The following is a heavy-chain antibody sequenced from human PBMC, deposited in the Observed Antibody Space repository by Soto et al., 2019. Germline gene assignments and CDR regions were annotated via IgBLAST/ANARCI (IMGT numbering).Heavy chain of an antibody. V-gene: IGHV1-69*13. CDR2: IIPIFGTA. CDR1: GGTFSSYA. J-gene: IGHJ6*02. Sequence: SVKVSCKASGGTFSSYAISWVRQAPGQGLEWMGGIIPIFGTANYAQKFQGRVTITADESTSTAYMELSSLRSEDTAVYYCARDRRFLEWVTKEPLRDVWGQGTTVTVSS. D-gene: IGHD3-3*01. CDR3: ARDRRFLEWVTKEPLRDV.